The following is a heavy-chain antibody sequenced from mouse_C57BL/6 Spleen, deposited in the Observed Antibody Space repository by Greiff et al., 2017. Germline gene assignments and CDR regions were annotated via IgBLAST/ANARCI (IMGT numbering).Heavy chain of an antibody. J-gene: IGHJ2*01. Sequence: QVQLQQPGAELVMPGASVKLSCKASGYTFTSYWLHWVKQRPGPGLEWIGELDPSASYPNYNQKFKGKSTLTVDTSSSTAYMQLSSLTSEDSAVYYGARARIYYGNPYYFDYWGQGTTRTGSS. CDR3: ARARIYYGNPYYFDY. CDR1: GYTFTSYW. D-gene: IGHD2-1*01. V-gene: IGHV1-69*01. CDR2: LDPSASYP.